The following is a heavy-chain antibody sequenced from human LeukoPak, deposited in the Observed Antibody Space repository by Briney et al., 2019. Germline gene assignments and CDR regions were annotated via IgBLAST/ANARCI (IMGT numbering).Heavy chain of an antibody. D-gene: IGHD7-27*01. V-gene: IGHV3-30*04. CDR3: ARLRGSPLGRAFDI. J-gene: IGHJ3*02. Sequence: GRSLRLSCAASGFTFSSYAMHWVRQAPGKGLEWVAVISYDGSNKYYADSVKGRFTISRDNSKNTLYLQMNSLRAKDTAVYYCARLRGSPLGRAFDIWGQGTMVTVSS. CDR1: GFTFSSYA. CDR2: ISYDGSNK.